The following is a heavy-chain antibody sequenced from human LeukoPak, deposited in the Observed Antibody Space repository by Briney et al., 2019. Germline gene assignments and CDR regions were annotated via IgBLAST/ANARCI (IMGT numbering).Heavy chain of an antibody. Sequence: SVKVSCKASGGTFSSYAISWVRQAPGQGLEWMGRIIPIFGTANYAQKFQGRVTITTDESTSAAYMELSSLRSEDTAVYYCASGFGELLEDYFDYWGQGTLVTVSS. CDR2: IIPIFGTA. V-gene: IGHV1-69*05. J-gene: IGHJ4*02. CDR1: GGTFSSYA. D-gene: IGHD3-10*01. CDR3: ASGFGELLEDYFDY.